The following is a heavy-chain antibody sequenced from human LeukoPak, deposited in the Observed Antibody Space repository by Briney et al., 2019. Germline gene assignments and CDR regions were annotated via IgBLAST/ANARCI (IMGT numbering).Heavy chain of an antibody. Sequence: GASVKVSCKASGYTFTGYYMHWVRQVPGQGLEWMGWISAYNGNTNYAQKLQGRVTMTTDTSTSTAYMELRSLRSDDTAVYYCARDISIIAAAGGYWGQGTLVTVSS. CDR1: GYTFTGYY. CDR3: ARDISIIAAAGGY. J-gene: IGHJ4*02. CDR2: ISAYNGNT. D-gene: IGHD6-13*01. V-gene: IGHV1-18*04.